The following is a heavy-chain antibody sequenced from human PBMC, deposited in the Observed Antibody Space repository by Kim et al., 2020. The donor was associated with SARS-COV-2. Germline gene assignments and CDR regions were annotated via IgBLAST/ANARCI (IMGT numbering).Heavy chain of an antibody. CDR2: ISSSGSTI. V-gene: IGHV3-48*03. CDR3: ATDKYSSGWARGAPDY. CDR1: GFTFSSYE. D-gene: IGHD6-19*01. J-gene: IGHJ4*02. Sequence: GGSLRLSCAASGFTFSSYEMNWVRQAPGKGLEWVSYISSSGSTIYYADSVKGRFTISRDNAKNSLYLQMNSLRAEDTAVYYCATDKYSSGWARGAPDYWGQGTLVTVSS.